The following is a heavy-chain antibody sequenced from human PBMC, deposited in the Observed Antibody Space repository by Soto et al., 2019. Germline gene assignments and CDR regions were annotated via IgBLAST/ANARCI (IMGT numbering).Heavy chain of an antibody. Sequence: EVQLVESGGGLVQPGGSLRLSCAASGFTFSSYEMNWVRQAPGKGLEWVSYISSSGSTIYYADSVKGRFTISRDNAKNSLYLQMNSLRAEDTAVYYCARDAQIMITFGGVAAPPNWFDPWGQGTLVTVSS. J-gene: IGHJ5*02. CDR2: ISSSGSTI. CDR1: GFTFSSYE. V-gene: IGHV3-48*03. CDR3: ARDAQIMITFGGVAAPPNWFDP. D-gene: IGHD3-16*01.